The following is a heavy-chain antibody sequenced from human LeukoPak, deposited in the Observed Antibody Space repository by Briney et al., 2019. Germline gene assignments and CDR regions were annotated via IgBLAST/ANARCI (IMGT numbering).Heavy chain of an antibody. CDR1: GGSINNYY. D-gene: IGHD3-10*01. CDR3: ARGGYYGSGNDFRFDP. V-gene: IGHV4-59*01. J-gene: IGHJ5*02. CDR2: IYYSGST. Sequence: SETLSLTCAVSGGSINNYYWSWIRQPPGKGLEWIGYIYYSGSTNYKPSLKSRVTISVDTSKNQFSLKLSSVTAADTAVYYCARGGYYGSGNDFRFDPWGQGTLVTVSS.